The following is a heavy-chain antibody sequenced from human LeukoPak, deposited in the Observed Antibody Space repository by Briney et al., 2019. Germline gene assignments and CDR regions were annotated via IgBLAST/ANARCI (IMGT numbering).Heavy chain of an antibody. V-gene: IGHV3-23*01. CDR1: GFTLRNYA. J-gene: IGHJ6*03. CDR3: AKESVVVAATGYYYYMDV. Sequence: PGGSLRLSCAVSGFTLRNYAMSWVRQAPGRGLEWVSILSGSTTYYADSVKGRFTMSGDNSENTLYLQMNSLRAEDTAIYYCAKESVVVAATGYYYYMDVWGKGTTVTVSS. D-gene: IGHD2-15*01. CDR2: LSGSTT.